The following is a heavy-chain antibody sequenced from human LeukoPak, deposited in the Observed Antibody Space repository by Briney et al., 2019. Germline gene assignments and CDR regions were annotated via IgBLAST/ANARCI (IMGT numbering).Heavy chain of an antibody. CDR3: ARSGKSAYILDY. J-gene: IGHJ4*02. D-gene: IGHD3-16*01. CDR2: IYYTGST. Sequence: SETLSLTCTVSGGSISSYYWSWIRQPPGKGLEWIGYIYYTGSTNFNPSLKSRVTISVDTSKNQFSLKLSSVTAADTAVYYCARSGKSAYILDYWGQGTLVTVSS. V-gene: IGHV4-59*01. CDR1: GGSISSYY.